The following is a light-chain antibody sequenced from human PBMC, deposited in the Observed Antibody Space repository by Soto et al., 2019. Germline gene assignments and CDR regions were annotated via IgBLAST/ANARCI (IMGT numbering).Light chain of an antibody. CDR2: VGS. CDR1: QTVISY. Sequence: IQMTQSPSSLSASVGDRVTITCRAGQTVISYLHWYQQKQGKAPKLLIYVGSYLHSGVPSRFSGSGSGTEFTLTITNLQPEDSATYYCQQTHRLPLSFGGGTTVQI. J-gene: IGKJ4*01. V-gene: IGKV1-39*01. CDR3: QQTHRLPLS.